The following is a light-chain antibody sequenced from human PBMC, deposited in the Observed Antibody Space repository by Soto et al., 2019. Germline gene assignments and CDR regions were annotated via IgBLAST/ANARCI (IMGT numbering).Light chain of an antibody. V-gene: IGKV3-20*01. J-gene: IGKJ2*03. CDR1: QSVSRSH. Sequence: EIVLTQSPGTLSLSPGDRVTLSCRASQSVSRSHLAWYQQRPGQAPRLLIYGASSRATGIADRFSGSGSGTDFTLTISRLEPEDFAVYFCQLYGNSPPFSFGQGTKLEIK. CDR2: GAS. CDR3: QLYGNSPPFS.